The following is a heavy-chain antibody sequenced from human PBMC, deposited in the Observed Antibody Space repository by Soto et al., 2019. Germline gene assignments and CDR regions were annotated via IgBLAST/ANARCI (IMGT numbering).Heavy chain of an antibody. D-gene: IGHD5-18*01. CDR3: ARHGYNYGGGYFD. Sequence: EVQLVESGGGLVQPGGSLRLSCAASGFTVSSKYMSWVRQAPGKGLEWVSVIYSDGSAYYADSVKGRFTISRDNSKNTLYXXXXXLRAEDTAVYYCARHGYNYGGGYFD. V-gene: IGHV3-66*04. J-gene: IGHJ4*01. CDR1: GFTVSSKY. CDR2: IYSDGSA.